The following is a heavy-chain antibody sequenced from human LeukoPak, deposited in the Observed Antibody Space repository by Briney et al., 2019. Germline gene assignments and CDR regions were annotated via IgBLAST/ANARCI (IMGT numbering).Heavy chain of an antibody. D-gene: IGHD1-1*01. J-gene: IGHJ5*02. Sequence: SETLSLTCTVSGGSISSYYWSWIRQPPGKGLEWIGYIYYSGSTNYNPSLKSRVTISVDTSKNQFSLKLSSATAADTAVYYCARARSSNSWFDPWGQGTLVTVSS. V-gene: IGHV4-59*01. CDR1: GGSISSYY. CDR3: ARARSSNSWFDP. CDR2: IYYSGST.